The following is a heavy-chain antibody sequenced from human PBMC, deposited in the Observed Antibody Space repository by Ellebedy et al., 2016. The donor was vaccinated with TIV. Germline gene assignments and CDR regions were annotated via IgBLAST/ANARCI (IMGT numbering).Heavy chain of an antibody. CDR1: GFTFSSYW. V-gene: IGHV3-7*03. D-gene: IGHD1-1*01. CDR2: IKQDGSEK. CDR3: AGRAYNWNDGSLFDY. J-gene: IGHJ4*02. Sequence: GESLKISCAASGFTFSSYWMSWVRQAPGKGLEWVANIKQDGSEKYYVDSVKGRFTISRDNAKKSLNLQMKSLRAEDTAVYYCAGRAYNWNDGSLFDYWGQGTLVTVSS.